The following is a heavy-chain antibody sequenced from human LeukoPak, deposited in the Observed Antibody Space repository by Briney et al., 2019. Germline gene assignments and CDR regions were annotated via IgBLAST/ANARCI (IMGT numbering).Heavy chain of an antibody. Sequence: SETLSLTCAVYGGSFSGYYWSWIRQPPGKGLEWIGEINHSGSTYYNPSLKSRVAISVDTSKNQFSLKLSSVTAADTAVYYCARGEMAAAGQTNNWFDPWGQGTLVTVSS. D-gene: IGHD6-13*01. CDR1: GGSFSGYY. CDR2: INHSGST. CDR3: ARGEMAAAGQTNNWFDP. V-gene: IGHV4-34*01. J-gene: IGHJ5*02.